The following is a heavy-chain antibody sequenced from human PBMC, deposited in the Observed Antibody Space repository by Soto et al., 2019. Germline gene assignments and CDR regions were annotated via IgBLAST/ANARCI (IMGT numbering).Heavy chain of an antibody. J-gene: IGHJ4*02. D-gene: IGHD3-22*01. CDR1: GGSISSGGYY. CDR3: ARMGIDSSGYYFDY. V-gene: IGHV4-31*03. Sequence: QVQLQESGPGLVKPSQTLSLTCTVSGGSISSGGYYWSWIRQHPGKGLEGIGYIYYSGSTYYNPSLKSRVTISVDTSKNQFSLKLSSVTDADTAVYYCARMGIDSSGYYFDYWGQGTLVTVSS. CDR2: IYYSGST.